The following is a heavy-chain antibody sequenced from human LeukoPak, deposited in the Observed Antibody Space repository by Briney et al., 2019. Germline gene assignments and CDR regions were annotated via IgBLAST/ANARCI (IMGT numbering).Heavy chain of an antibody. D-gene: IGHD4-23*01. CDR1: GYTFTSYY. Sequence: ASVKVSCKASGYTFTSYYIHWVRQAPGQGPEWVGIIYPSGGSTTYAQKFQGRVTMTRDMSTSTVYMELSSLRSEDTAVYYCARRGHFVSGGGGYYYYYMDVWGKGTTVTISS. V-gene: IGHV1-46*01. J-gene: IGHJ6*03. CDR2: IYPSGGST. CDR3: ARRGHFVSGGGGYYYYYMDV.